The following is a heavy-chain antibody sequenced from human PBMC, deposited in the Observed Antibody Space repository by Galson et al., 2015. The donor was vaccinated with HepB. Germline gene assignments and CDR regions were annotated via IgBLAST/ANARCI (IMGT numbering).Heavy chain of an antibody. Sequence: SVKVSCKASGYTFTSYYMHWVRQAPGQGLEWMGIINPSGGSTSYAQKFQGRVTMTRDTSTSTVYMELCSLRSEDTAVYYCARGYCSGGSCLDAYYYYYMDVWGKGTTVTVSS. J-gene: IGHJ6*03. V-gene: IGHV1-46*03. CDR3: ARGYCSGGSCLDAYYYYYMDV. CDR1: GYTFTSYY. D-gene: IGHD2-15*01. CDR2: INPSGGST.